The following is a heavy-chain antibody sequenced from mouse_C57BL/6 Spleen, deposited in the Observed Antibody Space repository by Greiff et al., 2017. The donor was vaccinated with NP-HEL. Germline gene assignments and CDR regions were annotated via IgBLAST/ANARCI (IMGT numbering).Heavy chain of an antibody. CDR1: GYAFSSSW. CDR2: IYPGDGDT. V-gene: IGHV1-82*01. J-gene: IGHJ4*01. Sequence: QVQLKQSGPELVKPGASVKISCKASGYAFSSSWMNWVKQRPGKGLEWIGRIYPGDGDTNYNGKFKGKATLTADKSSSTAYMQLSSLTSEDSAVYFCARFGGYYGGGAMDYWGQGTSVTVSS. CDR3: ARFGGYYGGGAMDY. D-gene: IGHD1-1*01.